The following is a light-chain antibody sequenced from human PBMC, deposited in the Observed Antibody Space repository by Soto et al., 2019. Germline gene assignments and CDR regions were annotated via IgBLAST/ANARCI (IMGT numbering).Light chain of an antibody. CDR1: QSVSSN. Sequence: EIVMTQSPATLSVSPGERATLSCRASQSVSSNLAWYQQKPGQAPRLLIYGASTRPTGIPARFSGSGSGTEITLTISSLQSEDFAGYYCQQYNNWPPPLTFGGGTKVEI. CDR3: QQYNNWPPPLT. V-gene: IGKV3-15*01. CDR2: GAS. J-gene: IGKJ4*01.